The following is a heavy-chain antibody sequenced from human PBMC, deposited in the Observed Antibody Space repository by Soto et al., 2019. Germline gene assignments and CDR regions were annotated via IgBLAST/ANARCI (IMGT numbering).Heavy chain of an antibody. J-gene: IGHJ6*02. CDR2: INPNSGGT. V-gene: IGHV1-2*04. Sequence: QVQLVQSGAEVKKPGASVKVSCKASGYTFTGYYMHWVRQAPGQGLEWMGWINPNSGGTNYAQKFQGWVTMTRDTSISTAYMELSRLRSDDTAVYYCARDQLGQVLWFGESQHRNYYGMDVWGQGTTVTVSS. D-gene: IGHD3-10*01. CDR1: GYTFTGYY. CDR3: ARDQLGQVLWFGESQHRNYYGMDV.